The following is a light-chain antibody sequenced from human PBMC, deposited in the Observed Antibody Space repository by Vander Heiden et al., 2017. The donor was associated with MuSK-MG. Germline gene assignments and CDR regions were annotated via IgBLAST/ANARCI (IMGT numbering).Light chain of an antibody. V-gene: IGKV4-1*01. CDR1: QTLLYRSNNKNY. CDR2: WAS. CDR3: QQEVRSPKT. Sequence: DTVMTQSPDFLSVSLGERATIKCRSSQTLLYRSNNKNYLAWYQQKPGQPPKLLIYWASIRESGVPDRFSGSGSGTDFTLTIRSVQAEDVAVYYCQQEVRSPKTFGQGTKVEIK. J-gene: IGKJ1*01.